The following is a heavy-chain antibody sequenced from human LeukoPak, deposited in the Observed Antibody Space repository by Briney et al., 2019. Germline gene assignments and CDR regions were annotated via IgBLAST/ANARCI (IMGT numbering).Heavy chain of an antibody. CDR3: ARDSGSYFRGPSGYWYFDL. D-gene: IGHD1-26*01. J-gene: IGHJ2*01. V-gene: IGHV4-4*07. Sequence: SETLSLTCAVSGGSISSYYWSWIRQPAGKGLEWIGRIYTSGSTNYNPSLKSRVTMSVDTSKNQSSLKLSSVTAADTAVYYCARDSGSYFRGPSGYWYFDLWGRGTLVTVSS. CDR2: IYTSGST. CDR1: GGSISSYY.